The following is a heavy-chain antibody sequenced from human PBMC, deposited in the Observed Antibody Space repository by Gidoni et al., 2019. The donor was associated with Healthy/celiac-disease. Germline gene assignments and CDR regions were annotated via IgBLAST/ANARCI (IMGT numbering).Heavy chain of an antibody. J-gene: IGHJ4*02. CDR2: INSDGSST. CDR1: GFPFSSYW. V-gene: IGHV3-74*01. D-gene: IGHD5-12*01. Sequence: EVQLVESGGGLVQPGGSLRLSCAASGFPFSSYWMHWVRQAPGKGLVWVSRINSDGSSTSYADSVKGRFTISRDNAKNTLYLQMNSLRAEDTAVYYCAREGRMATINFDYWGQGTLVTVSS. CDR3: AREGRMATINFDY.